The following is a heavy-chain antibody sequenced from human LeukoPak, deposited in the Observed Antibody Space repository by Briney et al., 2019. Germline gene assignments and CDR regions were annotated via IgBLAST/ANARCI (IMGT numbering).Heavy chain of an antibody. CDR1: GGSISSYY. V-gene: IGHV4-59*01. D-gene: IGHD6-13*01. CDR2: IYYSGST. CDR3: ARDPGSSWYRFDY. J-gene: IGHJ4*02. Sequence: SETLSLTCTVSGGSISSYYWSWIRQPPGRGLEWIGYIYYSGSTNYNPSLKSRVTISVDTSKNQFSLKLSSVTAADTAVYYCARDPGSSWYRFDYWGQGTLVTVSS.